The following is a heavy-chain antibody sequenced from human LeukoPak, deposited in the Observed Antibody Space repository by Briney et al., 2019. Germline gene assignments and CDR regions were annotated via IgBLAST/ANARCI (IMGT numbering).Heavy chain of an antibody. CDR1: GYHFTDFW. D-gene: IGHD3-16*02. J-gene: IGHJ6*02. CDR3: AKHSKGRLGELSLYGMDV. V-gene: IGHV5-51*01. Sequence: GESLEISCKGSGYHFTDFWVAWVRPMPGKGLEWMGIIYPDGSGTRYSASFQGQVTISADNSISNAYLQWSSLKACVTAMYYCAKHSKGRLGELSLYGMDVWGQGTTVTASS. CDR2: IYPDGSGT.